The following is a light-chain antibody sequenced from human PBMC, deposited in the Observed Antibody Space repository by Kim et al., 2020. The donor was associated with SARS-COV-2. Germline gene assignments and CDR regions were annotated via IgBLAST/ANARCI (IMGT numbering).Light chain of an antibody. V-gene: IGLV2-14*03. Sequence: QSALTQPASVSVSPGQSITISCTGTSSDVGGYNYVSWYQQHPGKAPKLMIYDVSNRPSGVSNRFSGSKSGNTASLTISGLQAEDEADYYCSSYTSSSTWVFVGGTQMSVL. J-gene: IGLJ3*02. CDR1: SSDVGGYNY. CDR3: SSYTSSSTWV. CDR2: DVS.